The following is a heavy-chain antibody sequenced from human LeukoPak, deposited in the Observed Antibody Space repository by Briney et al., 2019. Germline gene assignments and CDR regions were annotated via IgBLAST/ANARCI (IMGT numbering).Heavy chain of an antibody. D-gene: IGHD3-22*01. CDR1: DGSISNYY. Sequence: PSQTLSLTCTVFDGSISNYYWSWVRQPPGKGLEWIAYIDNSGSTNYNPSLRSRVTISIDTSRNQFSLKLSSVTAADTAVYYCARTDYYDSSVIYYYALDIWGQGTMVTVSS. V-gene: IGHV4-59*01. CDR2: IDNSGST. J-gene: IGHJ3*02. CDR3: ARTDYYDSSVIYYYALDI.